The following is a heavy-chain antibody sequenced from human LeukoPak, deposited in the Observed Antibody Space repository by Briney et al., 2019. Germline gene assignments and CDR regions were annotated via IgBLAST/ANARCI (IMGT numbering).Heavy chain of an antibody. CDR2: LIPILGTP. J-gene: IGHJ6*02. CDR3: ARDEGGAAAVHHGHYGMDV. Sequence: SVKVSCKASGGTFSRYAVSWVRQAPGQGLEWIGGLIPILGTPDYAQKFQGRVTINADESTTTVYMDLSGLRSEDTAVYYCARDEGGAAAVHHGHYGMDVRGQGTTVTVSS. D-gene: IGHD6-13*01. V-gene: IGHV1-69*13. CDR1: GGTFSRYA.